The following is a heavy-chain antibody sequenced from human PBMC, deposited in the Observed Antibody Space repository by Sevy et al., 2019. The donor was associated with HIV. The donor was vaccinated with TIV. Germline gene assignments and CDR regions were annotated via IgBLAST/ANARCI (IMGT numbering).Heavy chain of an antibody. CDR2: IHYSEGT. CDR1: GGSISSSDSY. Sequence: SETLSLTCTVSGGSISSSDSYWSWIRQPPGKGLEWIGYIHYSEGTYYNPFLKSRVAMSVDTSEKQFSLKLSFLTAADTAVYYCVSKRGYNHGPFDYWGQGTLVTVSS. D-gene: IGHD5-12*01. V-gene: IGHV4-30-4*01. J-gene: IGHJ4*02. CDR3: VSKRGYNHGPFDY.